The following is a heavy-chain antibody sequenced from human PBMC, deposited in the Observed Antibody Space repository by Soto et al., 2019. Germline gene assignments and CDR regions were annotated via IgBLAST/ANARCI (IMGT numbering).Heavy chain of an antibody. D-gene: IGHD6-19*01. CDR2: ISGSGGST. J-gene: IGHJ4*02. Sequence: EVQLLESGGGLVQPGGSLRLSCAASGFTFSSYAMTWVRQAPGKGLEWVSTISGSGGSTYYADSVKGRFPIFRDNSKNTLYLQMNSLRAEDTAVYYCAKGPVAGTLLWGQGTLVTVSP. CDR1: GFTFSSYA. CDR3: AKGPVAGTLL. V-gene: IGHV3-23*01.